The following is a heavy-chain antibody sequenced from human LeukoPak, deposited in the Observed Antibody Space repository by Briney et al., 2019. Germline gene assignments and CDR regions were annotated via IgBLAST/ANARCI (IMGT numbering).Heavy chain of an antibody. CDR2: INWNGGST. V-gene: IGHV3-20*04. Sequence: GGSLRLSCAASGLTFDDYGMSWVRQAPGKGLEWVSGINWNGGSTGYADSVKGRFTISRDNAKNSLYLQMNSLRAEDTALYYCAKAAYPTYYDYVWGSYRPYYYHMDVWGKGTTVTVSS. CDR1: GLTFDDYG. J-gene: IGHJ6*03. D-gene: IGHD3-16*01. CDR3: AKAAYPTYYDYVWGSYRPYYYHMDV.